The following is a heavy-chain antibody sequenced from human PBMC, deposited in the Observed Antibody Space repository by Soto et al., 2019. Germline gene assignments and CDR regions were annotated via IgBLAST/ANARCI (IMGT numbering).Heavy chain of an antibody. CDR2: ISTYNGNT. Sequence: QVQLVQSGPEVKKSGASVKVSCKGSGYGFMNYGISWVRQAPGLGLEWMEWISTYNGNTDYAQKFQDRVTMTADASINTAYMELRNLRSNDTAVYFCARGWDYTDYYGDFWGQGTLVTVSS. CDR3: ARGWDYTDYYGDF. V-gene: IGHV1-18*01. D-gene: IGHD4-17*01. CDR1: GYGFMNYG. J-gene: IGHJ4*02.